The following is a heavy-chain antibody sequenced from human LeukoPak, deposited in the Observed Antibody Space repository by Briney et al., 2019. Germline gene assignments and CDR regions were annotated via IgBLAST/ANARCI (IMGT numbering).Heavy chain of an antibody. CDR2: IYYSGST. J-gene: IGHJ4*02. V-gene: IGHV4-31*03. Sequence: SETLSLTCTVSGGSISSGGYYWSWIRQHPGKGLEWIGYIYYSGSTYYNPSLKSRVTISVDTSKNQFSLKLSSVTAADTAVYYCARDSDYGEYFDYWGQGTLVTVSS. CDR3: ARDSDYGEYFDY. D-gene: IGHD4-17*01. CDR1: GGSISSGGYY.